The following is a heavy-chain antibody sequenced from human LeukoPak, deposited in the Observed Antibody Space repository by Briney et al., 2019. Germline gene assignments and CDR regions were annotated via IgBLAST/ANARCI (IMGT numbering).Heavy chain of an antibody. CDR3: ARHGSSSTRKVYFDY. D-gene: IGHD6-13*01. V-gene: IGHV4-59*01. CDR2: IYYSGST. CDR1: GGSISSYY. J-gene: IGHJ4*02. Sequence: SETLSLTCTVSGGSISSYYWSWIRQPPGRGLEWIGYIYYSGSTNYNPSLKSRVTISVDTSKNQFSLKLSSVTAADTAVYYCARHGSSSTRKVYFDYWGQGTLVTVSS.